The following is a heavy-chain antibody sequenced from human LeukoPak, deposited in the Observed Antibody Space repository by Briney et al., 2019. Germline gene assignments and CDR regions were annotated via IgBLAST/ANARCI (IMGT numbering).Heavy chain of an antibody. V-gene: IGHV1-69*13. J-gene: IGHJ6*02. CDR3: ARSSGTGLALDWAYYYYGMDV. D-gene: IGHD3-3*01. CDR1: GGTFISYA. Sequence: GASVKVSCEASGGTFISYAISWVRQAPGQGLEWMGGIIPIFGTANYAQKFQGRVTITADESTSTAYMELSSLRSEDTAVYYCARSSGTGLALDWAYYYYGMDVWGQGTTVTVSS. CDR2: IIPIFGTA.